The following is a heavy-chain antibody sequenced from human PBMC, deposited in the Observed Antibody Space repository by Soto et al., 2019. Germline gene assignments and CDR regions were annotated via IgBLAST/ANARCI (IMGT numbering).Heavy chain of an antibody. Sequence: QVQLQESGPGLVKPSQTLSLTCTVSGGSISSGGYYWSWIRQHPGKGLEWIGYIYYSGSTYYNPSLKSRLTISVDTSKNQFSLKLSSVTAADTAVYYCARVKGTEYYYYGMDVWGQGTTVTVSS. CDR1: GGSISSGGYY. CDR3: ARVKGTEYYYYGMDV. J-gene: IGHJ6*02. CDR2: IYYSGST. V-gene: IGHV4-31*03. D-gene: IGHD1-1*01.